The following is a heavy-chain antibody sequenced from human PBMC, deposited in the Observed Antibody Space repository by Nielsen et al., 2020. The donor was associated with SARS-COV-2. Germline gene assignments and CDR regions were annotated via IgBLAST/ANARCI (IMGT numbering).Heavy chain of an antibody. Sequence: GGSLRLSCAASGFTFDDYAMHWVRQAPGKGLEWVSGISWNSGSIGYADSVKGRFTISGDNAKNSLYLQMNSLRAEDTAVYYCARGVDDYVWGLEAYDYWGQGTLVTVSS. CDR3: ARGVDDYVWGLEAYDY. CDR2: ISWNSGSI. D-gene: IGHD3-16*01. CDR1: GFTFDDYA. V-gene: IGHV3-9*01. J-gene: IGHJ4*02.